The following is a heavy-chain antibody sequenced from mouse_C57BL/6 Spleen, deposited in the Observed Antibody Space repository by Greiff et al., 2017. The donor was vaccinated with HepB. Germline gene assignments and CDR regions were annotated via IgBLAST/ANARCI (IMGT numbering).Heavy chain of an antibody. D-gene: IGHD2-4*01. J-gene: IGHJ2*01. Sequence: VQLQESGAELVRPGTSVKMSCKASGYTFTNYWIGWAKQRPGHGLEWIGDIYPGGGYTNYNEKFKGKATLTADKSSSTAYMQFSSLTSEDSAIYYCAREGDYDYGVDYWGQGTTLTVSS. CDR3: AREGDYDYGVDY. CDR2: IYPGGGYT. V-gene: IGHV1-63*01. CDR1: GYTFTNYW.